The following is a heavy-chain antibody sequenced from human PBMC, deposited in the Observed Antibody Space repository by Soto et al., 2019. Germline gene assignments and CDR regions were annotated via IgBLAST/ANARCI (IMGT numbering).Heavy chain of an antibody. CDR1: GGTFSDYD. J-gene: IGHJ6*02. CDR3: ATTLRPGIVVAVDYSYYYGMDV. D-gene: IGHD6-19*01. CDR2: IMPIFGTSGTT. V-gene: IGHV1-69*01. Sequence: QVQLVQSGAEVKKPGSSVKVSCKASGGTFSDYDISWVRQAPGQGLEWMGGIMPIFGTSGTTNYAQKFQDRVTITADESTRTASLELISLRSEDTAVYYCATTLRPGIVVAVDYSYYYGMDVWGQGTSVTVSS.